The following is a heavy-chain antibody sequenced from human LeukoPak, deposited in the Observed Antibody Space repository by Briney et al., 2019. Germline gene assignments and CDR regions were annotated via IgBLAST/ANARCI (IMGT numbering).Heavy chain of an antibody. D-gene: IGHD5-12*01. CDR1: GFTFGTFA. J-gene: IGHJ4*02. V-gene: IGHV3-23*01. Sequence: PGGSLRLSCAASGFTFGTFAMNWVRQAPGKGLEWVAVIVGNGGGIYYADSVKGRFTISRDNSGNTLYLQMNSLRVEDTAVYYCVKDRQPDSRYNFDYWGQGTLVTVSS. CDR2: IVGNGGGI. CDR3: VKDRQPDSRYNFDY.